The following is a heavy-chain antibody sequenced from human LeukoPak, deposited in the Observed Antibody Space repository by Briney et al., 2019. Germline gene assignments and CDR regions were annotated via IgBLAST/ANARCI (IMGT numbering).Heavy chain of an antibody. J-gene: IGHJ4*02. CDR1: RFTFSNYW. CDR2: IKQDGSEK. D-gene: IGHD6-25*01. CDR3: ARRGYSSGWNRFDY. V-gene: IGHV3-7*01. Sequence: SGGSLRLSCAASRFTFSNYWMSWVRQAPGKGLEWVANIKQDGSEKYYVDSVKGRFTISRDNAKNSLYLQMNSLRAEDTAVYYCARRGYSSGWNRFDYWGQGTLVTVSS.